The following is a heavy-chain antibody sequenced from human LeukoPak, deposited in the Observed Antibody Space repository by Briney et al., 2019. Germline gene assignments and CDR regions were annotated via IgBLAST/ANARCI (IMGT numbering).Heavy chain of an antibody. V-gene: IGHV1-69*13. CDR3: ARDNTAMANFDY. CDR2: IIPIFGTA. D-gene: IGHD5-18*01. Sequence: SVKVSCKASGGTFSSYAISWVRQAPGQGLEWMGGIIPIFGTANYAQKFQGRVTITADESTSTAYMELSSLRPEDTAVYYCARDNTAMANFDYWGQGTLVTVSS. J-gene: IGHJ4*02. CDR1: GGTFSSYA.